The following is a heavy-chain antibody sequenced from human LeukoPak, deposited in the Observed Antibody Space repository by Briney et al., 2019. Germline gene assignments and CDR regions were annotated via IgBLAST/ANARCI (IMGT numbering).Heavy chain of an antibody. CDR3: ATEAEGLRYFDY. V-gene: IGHV3-21*01. D-gene: IGHD3-9*01. CDR1: GFTFSSYS. J-gene: IGHJ4*02. CDR2: ISSSSSYI. Sequence: GGSLRLSCAASGFTFSSYSMNWVRQAPGKGLEWVSSISSSSSYIYYADSVMGLFTVTSENAKNSLYLKMNGLGADDTAGYYCATEAEGLRYFDYWGQGTLVTVSS.